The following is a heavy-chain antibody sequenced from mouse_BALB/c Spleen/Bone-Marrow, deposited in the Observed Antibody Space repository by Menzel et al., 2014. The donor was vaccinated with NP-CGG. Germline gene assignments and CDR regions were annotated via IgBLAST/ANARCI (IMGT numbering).Heavy chain of an antibody. CDR3: ASYYYGHYFDY. CDR2: IDPANGNT. CDR1: GFNIKDTY. D-gene: IGHD1-1*01. J-gene: IGHJ2*01. V-gene: IGHV14-3*02. Sequence: EVQLQQSGAELVKPGASVKLSCTASGFNIKDTYMHWVKQRPEQGLEWIGRIDPANGNTKYDPKFQGKATIIADTSSNKAYLQLSSLTSEDTAVYYCASYYYGHYFDYWGQGTTLTVSS.